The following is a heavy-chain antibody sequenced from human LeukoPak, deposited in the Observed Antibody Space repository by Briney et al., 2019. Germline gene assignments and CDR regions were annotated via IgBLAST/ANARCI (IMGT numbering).Heavy chain of an antibody. J-gene: IGHJ4*02. D-gene: IGHD3-3*01. CDR2: FDPEDGET. V-gene: IGHV1-24*01. CDR1: GYTLTELS. CDR3: ATSGPRSGSLDY. Sequence: SVKVSFKVSGYTLTELSMHWVRQAPGKGNEWMGGFDPEDGETIYAQKLQGRVTMTEDTSKDRAYMELSSLRSEDTAVYYCATSGPRSGSLDYWGQGTLVTVSS.